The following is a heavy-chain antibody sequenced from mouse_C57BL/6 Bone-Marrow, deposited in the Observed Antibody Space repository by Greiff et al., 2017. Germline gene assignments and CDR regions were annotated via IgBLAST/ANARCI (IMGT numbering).Heavy chain of an antibody. CDR2: ISSGGSYT. CDR3: ARDGNPFAY. Sequence: EVMLVESGGDLVKPGGSLKLSCAASGFTFSSYGMSWVRQTPDKRLEWVATISSGGSYTYYPDSVQGRFTISRDNAKNTLYLQMSSLKSEDTAMYYCARDGNPFAYWGQGTLVTVSA. D-gene: IGHD2-1*01. J-gene: IGHJ3*01. CDR1: GFTFSSYG. V-gene: IGHV5-6*01.